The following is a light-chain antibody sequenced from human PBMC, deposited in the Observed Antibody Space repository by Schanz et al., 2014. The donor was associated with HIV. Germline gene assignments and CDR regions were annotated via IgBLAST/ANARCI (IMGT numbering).Light chain of an antibody. V-gene: IGLV2-8*01. J-gene: IGLJ1*01. Sequence: QSALTQPPSASGSPGQSVTISCTGTSSDVGGYNYLSWDQQHPGKAPKLMIYEVTKRPSGVPDRFSGSKSGNTASLTISGLRPEDEADYYCNSYTRSGTHVFGPGTKLTVL. CDR1: SSDVGGYNY. CDR3: NSYTRSGTHV. CDR2: EVT.